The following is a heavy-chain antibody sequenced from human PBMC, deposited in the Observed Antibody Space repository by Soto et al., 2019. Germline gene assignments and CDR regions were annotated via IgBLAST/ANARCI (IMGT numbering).Heavy chain of an antibody. CDR1: GYTFTSYY. D-gene: IGHD2-15*01. Sequence: DSVKVSWKSSGYTFTSYYMHWVRQAPGQGLEWMGIINPSGGSTSYAQKFQGRVTMTRDTSTSTVYMELSSLRSEDTAVYYCATGLVVVAATPTGDYWGQGTLVTVSS. J-gene: IGHJ4*02. CDR2: INPSGGST. V-gene: IGHV1-46*01. CDR3: ATGLVVVAATPTGDY.